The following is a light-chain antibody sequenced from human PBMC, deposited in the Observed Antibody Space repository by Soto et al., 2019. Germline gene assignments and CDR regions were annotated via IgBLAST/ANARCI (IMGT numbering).Light chain of an antibody. CDR1: SSDVGGYSY. CDR3: SSYTTSSTYV. Sequence: QSVLTQPASVSRSPGQSITISCTGTSSDVGGYSYISWYQHNPGRAPKLMIYDVSNRPSGVSDRFSGSKSGNTASLTISRLQAEDEADYYCSSYTTSSTYVFGSGTKVTVL. CDR2: DVS. V-gene: IGLV2-14*03. J-gene: IGLJ1*01.